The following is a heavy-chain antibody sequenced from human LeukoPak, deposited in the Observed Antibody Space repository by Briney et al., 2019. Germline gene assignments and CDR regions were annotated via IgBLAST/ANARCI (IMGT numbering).Heavy chain of an antibody. V-gene: IGHV4-61*02. CDR2: IYTSGST. CDR1: GGSISSGSYY. Sequence: SETLSLTCTVSGGSISSGSYYWSWIRQPAWKGLEWIGRIYTSGSTNYNPSLKSRVTISVDTSKNQFSLKLSSVTAADTAVYYCARSPLEYDFWSGRHYYFDYWGQGTLVTVSS. CDR3: ARSPLEYDFWSGRHYYFDY. J-gene: IGHJ4*02. D-gene: IGHD3-3*01.